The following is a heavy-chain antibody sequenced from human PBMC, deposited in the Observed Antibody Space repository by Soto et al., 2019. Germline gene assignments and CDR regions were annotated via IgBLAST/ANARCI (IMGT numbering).Heavy chain of an antibody. Sequence: EVQLVESGGGLVKPGGSLRLSCAASGFTFSSYSMNWVRQAPGKGLEWVSSISSSSSYIYYEDSVKGRFTISRDNAKNSLYLQMNSLRAEDTAVYYCARVSGSSSMYYFDYWCQGPLVTVSS. CDR1: GFTFSSYS. V-gene: IGHV3-21*01. CDR3: ARVSGSSSMYYFDY. D-gene: IGHD2-2*01. CDR2: ISSSSSYI. J-gene: IGHJ4*02.